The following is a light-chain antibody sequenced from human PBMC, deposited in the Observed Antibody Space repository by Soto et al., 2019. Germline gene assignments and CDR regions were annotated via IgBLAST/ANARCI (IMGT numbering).Light chain of an antibody. CDR3: ISYTTSDTYV. V-gene: IGLV2-14*01. CDR1: SSDVGGYNY. Sequence: QSALTQPASVSGSPGQSITIPCTGTSSDVGGYNYVSWYQQHPGKAPKLMIYDVSNRPSGVSYRFSGSKSGNTASLTISGLQAEDEADYYCISYTTSDTYVFGTGTKVTVL. J-gene: IGLJ1*01. CDR2: DVS.